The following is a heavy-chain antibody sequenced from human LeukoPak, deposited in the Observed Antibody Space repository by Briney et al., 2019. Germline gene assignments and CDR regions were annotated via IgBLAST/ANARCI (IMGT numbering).Heavy chain of an antibody. CDR1: GGSISSYY. CDR2: IYHSGST. CDR3: ARGGDYGDYVFHY. V-gene: IGHV4-34*01. Sequence: SETLSLTCTVSGGSISSYYWTWIRQPPGKGLEWIGEIYHSGSTNYNPSLKSRVTISVDTSKNQFSLKLYSVTAADTAVYYCARGGDYGDYVFHYWGQGTLVTVSS. D-gene: IGHD4-17*01. J-gene: IGHJ4*02.